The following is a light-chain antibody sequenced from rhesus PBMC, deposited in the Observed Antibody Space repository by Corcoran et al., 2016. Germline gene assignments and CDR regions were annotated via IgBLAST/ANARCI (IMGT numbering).Light chain of an antibody. J-gene: IGKJ4*01. CDR2: KAS. V-gene: IGKV1-74*01. CDR1: ENVNNY. Sequence: DIQMTQSPSSLSASVGDRVTITCRASENVNNYLNWYQQKPGKAPKILIYKASTLQSGAPSRFSGSGSGTDYTFTIRSLQPEDVATYYCQHGYGTPLTFGGGTKVEIK. CDR3: QHGYGTPLT.